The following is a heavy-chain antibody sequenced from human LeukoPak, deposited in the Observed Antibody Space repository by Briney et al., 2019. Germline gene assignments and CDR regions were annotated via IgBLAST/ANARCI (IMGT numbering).Heavy chain of an antibody. CDR2: ISASGSTI. CDR3: ARDCGGHRYSEFDY. Sequence: GGSLRLSCAASGFTFSDYYMAWIRQAPGKGLEYISHISASGSTIHYGDSVKGRFTIFRDDARNSVYLQMTSLRAEDTATYFCARDCGGHRYSEFDYWGQGALVTVSS. CDR1: GFTFSDYY. D-gene: IGHD2-21*02. J-gene: IGHJ4*02. V-gene: IGHV3-11*04.